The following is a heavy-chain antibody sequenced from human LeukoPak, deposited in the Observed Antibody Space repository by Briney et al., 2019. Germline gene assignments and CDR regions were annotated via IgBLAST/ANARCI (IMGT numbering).Heavy chain of an antibody. D-gene: IGHD2-2*01. CDR3: ARDMNIVVVPAAIMAADYYYYGMDV. J-gene: IGHJ6*02. CDR2: FDPEDGET. Sequence: GASVKVSCKVSGYTLTELSMHWVRQAPGKGLEWMGGFDPEDGETIYAQKFQGRVTMTRDTSTSTVYMELSSLRSEDTAVYYCARDMNIVVVPAAIMAADYYYYGMDVWGQGTTVTVSS. V-gene: IGHV1-24*01. CDR1: GYTLTELS.